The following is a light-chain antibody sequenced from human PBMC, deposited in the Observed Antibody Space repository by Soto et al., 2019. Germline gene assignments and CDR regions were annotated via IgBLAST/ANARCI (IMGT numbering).Light chain of an antibody. CDR2: AAS. CDR1: QSISSY. J-gene: IGKJ4*01. V-gene: IGKV1-39*01. CDR3: QQSYSTPLT. Sequence: DIPMTQSPSSLSAFAGGIFTITCRASQSISSYLNWYQQKPGKAPKLLIYAASSLQSGVPSRFSGGGAGTDFTLTSSSLQPEDFATYYCQQSYSTPLTFGGGTKVDI.